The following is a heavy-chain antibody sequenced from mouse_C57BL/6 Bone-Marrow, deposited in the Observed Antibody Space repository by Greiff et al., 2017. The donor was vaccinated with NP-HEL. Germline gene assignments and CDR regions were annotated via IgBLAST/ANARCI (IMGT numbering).Heavy chain of an antibody. Sequence: EVHLVESGGGLVQPGGSLKLSCAASGFTFSDYYMYWVRQTPEKRLEWVAYISNGGGSTYYPDTVKGRFTISRDNAKNTLYLQMSRLKSEDTAMYYCARPLITSYYYAMDYWGQGTSVTVSS. V-gene: IGHV5-12*01. CDR2: ISNGGGST. CDR1: GFTFSDYY. D-gene: IGHD2-4*01. J-gene: IGHJ4*01. CDR3: ARPLITSYYYAMDY.